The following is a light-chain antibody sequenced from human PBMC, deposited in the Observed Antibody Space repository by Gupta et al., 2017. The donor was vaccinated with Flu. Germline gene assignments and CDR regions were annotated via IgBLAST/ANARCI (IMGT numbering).Light chain of an antibody. J-gene: IGKJ4*01. Sequence: DIQMTQSPSSLYASVGDRVTITCRASQGISTYLAWFQQTPGRAPKSLIYVASRLQSGVPSKFSGSGSGTDFTLTISSLQPEDFATYYCQQYNSFPLTFGGGTKVEI. CDR3: QQYNSFPLT. V-gene: IGKV1-16*02. CDR2: VAS. CDR1: QGISTY.